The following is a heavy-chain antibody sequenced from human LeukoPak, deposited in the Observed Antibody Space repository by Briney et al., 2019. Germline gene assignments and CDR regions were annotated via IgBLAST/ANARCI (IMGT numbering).Heavy chain of an antibody. CDR2: IYSGGST. Sequence: AGGSLRLSCAASGFTVSSNYMSWVRQAPGKGLEWVSVIYSGGSTNYADSVKGRFTISRDNSKNTLYLQMNSLRAEDTAVYYCAREPPTADDAFDIWGQGTMVTVSS. V-gene: IGHV3-53*01. J-gene: IGHJ3*02. D-gene: IGHD6-13*01. CDR1: GFTVSSNY. CDR3: AREPPTADDAFDI.